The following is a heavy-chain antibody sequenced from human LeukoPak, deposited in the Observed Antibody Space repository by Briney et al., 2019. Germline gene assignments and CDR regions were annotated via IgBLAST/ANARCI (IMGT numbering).Heavy chain of an antibody. CDR3: AKAIWGEYGVTDY. CDR2: ISGRGGST. V-gene: IGHV3-23*01. J-gene: IGHJ4*02. Sequence: GGSLRLSCAASGFTFSSYAMSWVRHAPGKGLEWVSAISGRGGSTYYADSVKGRFTISRDNSKNTLYLQMNSLRAEDTAVYYCAKAIWGEYGVTDYWGQGTLVTVSS. CDR1: GFTFSSYA. D-gene: IGHD4-17*01.